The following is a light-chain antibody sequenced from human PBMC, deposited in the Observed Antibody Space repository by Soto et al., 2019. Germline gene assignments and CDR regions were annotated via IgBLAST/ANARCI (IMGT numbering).Light chain of an antibody. V-gene: IGKV1D-12*01. CDR2: VAS. Sequence: DIQMTQSPSSVSASVGDRVTISCQASQGISRSLAWYQQKPGKAPKLLIYVASSLQSGVPSRFSGSGFGTDFTLTISSLQPEDSAIYYCQQADTFPITFGQGTRLEI. J-gene: IGKJ5*01. CDR1: QGISRS. CDR3: QQADTFPIT.